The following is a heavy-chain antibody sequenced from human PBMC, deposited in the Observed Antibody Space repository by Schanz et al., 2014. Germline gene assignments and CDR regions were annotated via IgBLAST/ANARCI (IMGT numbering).Heavy chain of an antibody. J-gene: IGHJ4*02. CDR3: ARLWGGWRIPDY. D-gene: IGHD6-19*01. CDR2: IYYSGST. V-gene: IGHV4-39*01. CDR1: GDSISSTSYY. Sequence: QLQMQESGPGLVKPSETLSLTCSVSGDSISSTSYYWGWIRQPPGKGLEWIGSIYYSGSTYYNASRKGGAPIPVDRSKNQSSLKLNSVTAADSAVYYCARLWGGWRIPDYWGQGTLVTVSS.